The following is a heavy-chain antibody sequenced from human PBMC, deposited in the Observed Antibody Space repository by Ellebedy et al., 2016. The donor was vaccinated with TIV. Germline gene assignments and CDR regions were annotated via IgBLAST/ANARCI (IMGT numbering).Heavy chain of an antibody. CDR1: GFTFSSYA. CDR2: IRSKAYGGTT. CDR3: TRDPGSGGY. J-gene: IGHJ4*02. Sequence: GGSLRLSCAASGFTFSSYAMSWVRQAPGKGLEWVGFIRSKAYGGTTEYAASVKGRFTISRDDSKSIAYLQMNSLKTEDTAVYYCTRDPGSGGYWGQGTLVTVSS. D-gene: IGHD1-26*01. V-gene: IGHV3-49*04.